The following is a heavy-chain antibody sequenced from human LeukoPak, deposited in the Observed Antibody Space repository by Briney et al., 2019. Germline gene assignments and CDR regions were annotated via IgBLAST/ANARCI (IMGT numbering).Heavy chain of an antibody. V-gene: IGHV3-23*01. Sequence: GGSLRLSCAASGFTFSSYAMSWVRQASGKGLEWVSAISGSGGSTYYADSVKGRFTISRDNSKNTLYLQMNSLRAEDTAVYYCAKVLLSGGSCYSDCDYWGQGTLVTVSS. J-gene: IGHJ4*02. D-gene: IGHD2-15*01. CDR3: AKVLLSGGSCYSDCDY. CDR2: ISGSGGST. CDR1: GFTFSSYA.